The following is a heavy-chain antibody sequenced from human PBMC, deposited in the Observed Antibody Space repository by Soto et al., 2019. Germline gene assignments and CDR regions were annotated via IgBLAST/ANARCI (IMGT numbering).Heavy chain of an antibody. CDR3: ARLSKIIVATIAAFDI. CDR2: ISSSGSTI. Sequence: LRLSCAASGFTFSDYYMSWIRQAPGKGLEWVSYISSSGSTIYYADSVKGRFTISRDNAKNSLYLQMNSLRAEDTAVYYCARLSKIIVATIAAFDISGQGTMVTVSS. CDR1: GFTFSDYY. V-gene: IGHV3-11*01. D-gene: IGHD5-12*01. J-gene: IGHJ3*02.